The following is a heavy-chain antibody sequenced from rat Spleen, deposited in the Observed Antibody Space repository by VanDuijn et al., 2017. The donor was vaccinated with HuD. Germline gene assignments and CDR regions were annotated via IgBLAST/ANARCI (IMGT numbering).Heavy chain of an antibody. CDR2: INTDGGSI. V-gene: IGHV5-58*01. CDR3: TRGGSNRFDY. J-gene: IGHJ2*01. Sequence: EVQLVESGGGLVQPGRSLKLSCAASGFTFSSYWMYWIRQAPGKGLEWVSSINTDGGSIYYPVSVKGRFTISRDNAQNTLYLQMNSLRSEDTATYYCTRGGSNRFDYWGQGVMVTVSS. CDR1: GFTFSSYW.